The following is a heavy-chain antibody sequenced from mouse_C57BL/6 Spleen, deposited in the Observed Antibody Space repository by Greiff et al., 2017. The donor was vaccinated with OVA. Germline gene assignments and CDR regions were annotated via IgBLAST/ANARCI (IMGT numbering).Heavy chain of an antibody. CDR1: GFTFSSYA. CDR3: ARAPLAY. CDR2: ISDGGSYT. V-gene: IGHV5-4*03. J-gene: IGHJ3*01. Sequence: EVKLVESGGGLVKPGGSLKLSCAASGFTFSSYAMSWVRQTPEKRLEWVATISDGGSYTYYPDNVKGRFTISRDNAKNNLYLQMSHLKSEDTAMYYCARAPLAYWGQGTLVTVSA.